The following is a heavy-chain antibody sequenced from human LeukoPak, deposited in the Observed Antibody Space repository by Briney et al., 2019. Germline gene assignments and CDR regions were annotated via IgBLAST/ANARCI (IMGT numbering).Heavy chain of an antibody. CDR1: GFTFSSYG. CDR2: ISGSGDST. Sequence: RGSLRLSCAASGFTFSSYGMSWVRQAPGKGLEWVSGISGSGDSTNYADSVKGRFTISRDNSKNMLFLQMNFLRVEDTAIYFCAKVGGVIVAGTTAFDNWGQGTLVIVPS. D-gene: IGHD6-19*01. V-gene: IGHV3-23*01. CDR3: AKVGGVIVAGTTAFDN. J-gene: IGHJ4*02.